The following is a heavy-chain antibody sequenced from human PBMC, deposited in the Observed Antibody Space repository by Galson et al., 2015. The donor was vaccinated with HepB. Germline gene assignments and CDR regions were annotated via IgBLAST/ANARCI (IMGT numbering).Heavy chain of an antibody. J-gene: IGHJ1*01. Sequence: SVKVSCKASGYTFTSYGISWVRQAPGQGLEWMGWISAYNGNTNYAQKLQGRVTMTTDTSTSTAYMELRSLRSDDTAVCYCARVVGFGGSYSSGGYFQHWGQGTLVTVSS. D-gene: IGHD1-26*01. CDR2: ISAYNGNT. CDR3: ARVVGFGGSYSSGGYFQH. CDR1: GYTFTSYG. V-gene: IGHV1-18*01.